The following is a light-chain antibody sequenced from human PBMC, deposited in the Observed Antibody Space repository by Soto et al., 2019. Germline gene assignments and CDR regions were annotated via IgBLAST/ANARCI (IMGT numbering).Light chain of an antibody. J-gene: IGLJ1*01. CDR1: SSDVGGYNY. V-gene: IGLV2-14*01. Sequence: QSALTQPASVSGSPGQSITISCTGTSSDVGGYNYVSWYKQHPGKAPKLITYEVTNRPSGVSSRFSGSKSGNTASLSISGLQAEDEGDYYCCSYTTSTTSYVFGTGTKVTVL. CDR2: EVT. CDR3: CSYTTSTTSYV.